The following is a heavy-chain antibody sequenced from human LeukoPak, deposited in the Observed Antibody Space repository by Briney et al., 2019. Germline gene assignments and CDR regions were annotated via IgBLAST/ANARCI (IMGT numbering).Heavy chain of an antibody. CDR1: GGSFSGYY. J-gene: IGHJ1*01. D-gene: IGHD6-19*01. CDR2: INHSGST. V-gene: IGHV4-34*01. CDR3: ARDLGSGHPEYFQH. Sequence: SETLSLTCAVYGGSFSGYYWSWIRQPPGKGLEWIGEINHSGSTNYNPSLKSRVTISVDTSKTQFSLKLSSVTAADTAVYYCARDLGSGHPEYFQHWGQGTLVTVSS.